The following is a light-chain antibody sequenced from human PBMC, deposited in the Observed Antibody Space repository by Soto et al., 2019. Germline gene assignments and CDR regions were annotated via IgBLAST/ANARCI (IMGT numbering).Light chain of an antibody. J-gene: IGKJ1*01. Sequence: DIQMTQSPSTLSASIGDRVTITCRASQSIGSWLAWYQQKPGKAPKLLIYDVSSLDSGVPSRFCGSGSGTEFTLTISSLQPDDLATYYCQEYYTCSRTFGQGTKVEIK. CDR3: QEYYTCSRT. CDR1: QSIGSW. V-gene: IGKV1-5*01. CDR2: DVS.